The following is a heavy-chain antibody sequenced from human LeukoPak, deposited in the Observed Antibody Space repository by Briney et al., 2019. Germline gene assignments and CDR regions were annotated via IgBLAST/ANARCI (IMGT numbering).Heavy chain of an antibody. CDR3: ARGYGAYGY. J-gene: IGHJ4*02. V-gene: IGHV3-7*04. Sequence: PGASLRLSCAAAGFTFSNYWMSWVRQAPGKGLEWVANIKQDGSEKDCVDSVKGRFTISRDNAKNSLYLQMNSLRAEDTAVYYCARGYGAYGYWGQGTLVTVSS. CDR1: GFTFSNYW. D-gene: IGHD4/OR15-4a*01. CDR2: IKQDGSEK.